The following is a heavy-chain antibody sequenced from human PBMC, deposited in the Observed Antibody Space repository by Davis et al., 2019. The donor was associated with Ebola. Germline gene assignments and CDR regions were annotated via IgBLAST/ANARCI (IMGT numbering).Heavy chain of an antibody. V-gene: IGHV3-11*04. D-gene: IGHD5-18*01. Sequence: GESLKISCAASGFTFSDYYMSWIRQAPGKGLEWVSYISSSSSTIYYADSVKGRFTISRDNAKNSLYLQMNSLRDEDTAVYYCARDLGTGIQLWLLRTNWFDPWGQGTLVTVSS. CDR3: ARDLGTGIQLWLLRTNWFDP. CDR1: GFTFSDYY. J-gene: IGHJ5*02. CDR2: ISSSSSTI.